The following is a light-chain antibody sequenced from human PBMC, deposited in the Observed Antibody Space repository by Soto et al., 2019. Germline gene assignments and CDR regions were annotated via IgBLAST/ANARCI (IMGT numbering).Light chain of an antibody. J-gene: IGKJ1*01. CDR1: QSISSW. CDR2: KAS. Sequence: DIQMTPSPSTLAASLGDRVTITCRASQSISSWLAWYQQKPGKAPKLLIYKASSLQSGVPSRFRGGGSGTEFTLTISSLQPEDFAPYYCLQDHDDSWTFGQGTKVDIK. CDR3: LQDHDDSWT. V-gene: IGKV1-5*03.